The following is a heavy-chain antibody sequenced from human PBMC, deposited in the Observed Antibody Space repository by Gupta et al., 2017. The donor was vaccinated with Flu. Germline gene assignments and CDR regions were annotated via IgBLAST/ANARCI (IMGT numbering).Heavy chain of an antibody. J-gene: IGHJ4*02. CDR1: GSISSFY. D-gene: IGHD3-3*01. Sequence: GSISSFYWSWIRQPPGKGLEWIGYVFYSGSTNDNPSLKSRVTLSVDTSRNQFSPKLSSVNAAETAVYYCVRHRSGYSDFDYWGQGTLVTVSS. CDR3: VRHRSGYSDFDY. V-gene: IGHV4-59*08. CDR2: VFYSGST.